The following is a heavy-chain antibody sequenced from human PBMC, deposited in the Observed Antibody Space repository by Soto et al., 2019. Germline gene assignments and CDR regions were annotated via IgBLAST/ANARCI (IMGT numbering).Heavy chain of an antibody. J-gene: IGHJ5*02. Sequence: QVQLVQSVAEVKKPGASVKVSCKASGYTFTSYDINWVRQATGQGLEWMGWMNPNSGKTGYAQKFQGRVTMTRNTSISTAYMELSSLRSEDTAVYYWARAKYGGNSDWFDPWGQGTLVTVSS. CDR3: ARAKYGGNSDWFDP. CDR2: MNPNSGKT. CDR1: GYTFTSYD. D-gene: IGHD2-21*02. V-gene: IGHV1-8*01.